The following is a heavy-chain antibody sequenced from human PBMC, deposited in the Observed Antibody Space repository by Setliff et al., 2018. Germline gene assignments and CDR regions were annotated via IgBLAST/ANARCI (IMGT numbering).Heavy chain of an antibody. CDR3: AKDRDNRWHKFDS. CDR1: GFSFNNA. Sequence: GGSLRLSCAASGFSFNNAMSWIRQAPGKGLEWVSVVYSGSPNTYYAASVKGRFTISRDNSKNTLYLQMNSLRVEDSGVYYCAKDRDNRWHKFDSWGHGVLVTVSS. CDR2: VYSGSPNT. J-gene: IGHJ4*01. V-gene: IGHV3-23*03. D-gene: IGHD1-1*01.